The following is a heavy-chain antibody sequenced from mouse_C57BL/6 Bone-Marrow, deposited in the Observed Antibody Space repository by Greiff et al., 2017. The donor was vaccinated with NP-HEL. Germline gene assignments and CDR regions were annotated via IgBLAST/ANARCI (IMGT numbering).Heavy chain of an antibody. Sequence: EVQLVESVAELVRPGASVKLSCTASGFNIKNTYMHWVKQRPEQGLEWIGRIDPANGNTKYAPKFQGKATITADTSSNTAYLQLSSLTAEDTAIYYCARWGTTVVEGAWFAYWGQGTLVTVSA. CDR3: ARWGTTVVEGAWFAY. J-gene: IGHJ3*01. V-gene: IGHV14-3*01. CDR1: GFNIKNTY. CDR2: IDPANGNT. D-gene: IGHD1-1*01.